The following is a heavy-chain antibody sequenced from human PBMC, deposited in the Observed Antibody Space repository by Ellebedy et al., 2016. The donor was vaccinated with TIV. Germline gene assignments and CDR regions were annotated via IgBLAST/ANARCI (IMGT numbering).Heavy chain of an antibody. CDR2: FDPENGET. Sequence: AASVKVSCKVSGYSLIELSMHWMRQVPGQGLEWMGGFDPENGETTYSQKFQGRVTMTEDTSTDTAYMELSSLRSEDTAVYYCATDIAGAVAAYYYHGMDVWGQGTTVTVSS. CDR1: GYSLIELS. CDR3: ATDIAGAVAAYYYHGMDV. D-gene: IGHD6-19*01. V-gene: IGHV1-24*01. J-gene: IGHJ6*02.